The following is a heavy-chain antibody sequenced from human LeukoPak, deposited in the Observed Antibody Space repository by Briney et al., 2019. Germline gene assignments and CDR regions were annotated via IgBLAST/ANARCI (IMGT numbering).Heavy chain of an antibody. CDR3: ARRFCSSTSCYHGMDV. CDR2: IYYSGST. Sequence: SETLSLTCTVSGGSISSYYWIWIRQPPGKGLEWVGYIYYSGSTDYNPSLKSRVTISVDTSKNQFSLKLSSVIAADTAVYYCARRFCSSTSCYHGMDVWGQGTTVTVSS. V-gene: IGHV4-59*01. J-gene: IGHJ6*02. D-gene: IGHD2-2*01. CDR1: GGSISSYY.